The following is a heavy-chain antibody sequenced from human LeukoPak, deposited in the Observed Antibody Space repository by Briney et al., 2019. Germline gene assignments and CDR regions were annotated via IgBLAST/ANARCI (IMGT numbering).Heavy chain of an antibody. J-gene: IGHJ6*02. CDR1: GGSISSSSYY. CDR3: GAGTDHYYYYHGMDV. CDR2: IYYSGST. D-gene: IGHD6-19*01. V-gene: IGHV4-39*01. Sequence: KTSETLSLTCTVSGGSISSSSYYWGWIRQPPGKGLEWIGSIYYSGSTYYNPSLKSRVTISVDTSKNQFSLKLSSVTAADTAVYYCGAGTDHYYYYHGMDVWGQGTTVTVSS.